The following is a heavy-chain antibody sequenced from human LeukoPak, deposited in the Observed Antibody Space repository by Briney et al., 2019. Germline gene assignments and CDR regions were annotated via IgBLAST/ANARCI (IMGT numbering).Heavy chain of an antibody. D-gene: IGHD3-22*01. CDR1: GYTFTSHD. Sequence: ASVKVSCKASGYTFTSHDINWVRQATGQGLEWMGWMNPNSGNTGYAQKFQGRVTMTRDTSINTAYMELHSLRSEDTAVYYCARGRLSYYDSSGDYYYYYGMDVWGQGTTVTVSS. V-gene: IGHV1-8*01. CDR2: MNPNSGNT. CDR3: ARGRLSYYDSSGDYYYYYGMDV. J-gene: IGHJ6*02.